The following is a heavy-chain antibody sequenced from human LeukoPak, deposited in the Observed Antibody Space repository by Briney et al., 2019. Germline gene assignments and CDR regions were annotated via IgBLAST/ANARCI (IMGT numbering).Heavy chain of an antibody. CDR2: ISSNGGST. V-gene: IGHV3-64D*06. J-gene: IGHJ4*02. CDR1: GSTFSSYA. Sequence: PGGSLRLSCSASGSTFSSYAMHWVRQAPGKGLEYVSAISSNGGSTYYADSVKGRFTISRDNSKNTLYLQMSSLRAEDTAVYYCVKSNGGFYDILTGYPDYWGQGTLVTVSS. CDR3: VKSNGGFYDILTGYPDY. D-gene: IGHD3-9*01.